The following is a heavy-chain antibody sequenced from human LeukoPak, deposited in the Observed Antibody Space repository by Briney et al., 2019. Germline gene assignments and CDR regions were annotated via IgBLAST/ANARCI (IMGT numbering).Heavy chain of an antibody. CDR1: GFTFSSYA. V-gene: IGHV3-23*01. CDR3: ARAFRSAFDI. J-gene: IGHJ3*02. D-gene: IGHD3-3*02. Sequence: PGGSLRLSCAASGFTFSSYAMSWVRQAPGKGLEWVSAISGSGGSTYYADSVKGRFTISRDNAKNSLYLQMNSLRAEDTAVYYCARAFRSAFDIWGQGTMVTVSS. CDR2: ISGSGGST.